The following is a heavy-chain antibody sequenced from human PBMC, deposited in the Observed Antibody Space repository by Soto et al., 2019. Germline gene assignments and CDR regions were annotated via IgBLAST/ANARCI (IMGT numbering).Heavy chain of an antibody. D-gene: IGHD6-19*01. CDR3: ATAVAGTSFDY. CDR2: IIPILGIA. Sequence: QVQLVQSGAEVKKPGSSVKVSCKASGGTFSSYTISWVRQAPGQGLEWMGRIIPILGIANYAQKFQGRVTITADKSTSTAYMELSSLRSEDTAVYYCATAVAGTSFDYWGQGTLVTVSS. CDR1: GGTFSSYT. V-gene: IGHV1-69*02. J-gene: IGHJ4*02.